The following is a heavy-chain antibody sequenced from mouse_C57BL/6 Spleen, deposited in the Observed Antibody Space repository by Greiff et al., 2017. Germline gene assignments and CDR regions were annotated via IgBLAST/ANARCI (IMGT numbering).Heavy chain of an antibody. Sequence: QVHVKQSGAELVRPGTSVKMSCKASGYTFTNYWIGWAKQRPGHGLEWIGDIYPGGGYTNYNEKFKGKATLTADKSSSTAYMQFSSLTSEDSAIYYCARGGNYDAMDYWGQGTSVTVSS. CDR2: IYPGGGYT. D-gene: IGHD2-1*01. V-gene: IGHV1-63*01. CDR3: ARGGNYDAMDY. CDR1: GYTFTNYW. J-gene: IGHJ4*01.